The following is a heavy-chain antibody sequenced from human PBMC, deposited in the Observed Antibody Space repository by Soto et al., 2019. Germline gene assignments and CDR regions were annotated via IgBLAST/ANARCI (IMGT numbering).Heavy chain of an antibody. V-gene: IGHV3-74*01. J-gene: IGHJ5*02. D-gene: IGHD3-3*01. CDR1: GFTFRNYW. CDR3: ASGEDFGVAYDL. Sequence: EVQLVESGGGLVQPGGSLRLSCAVSGFTFRNYWMHWVRQGPGKGLVWVSRINSDGSSTSYADSVKGRFTISRDNAKNTLYLQMNSLRAEDTAVYFCASGEDFGVAYDLWGQGTLVTVSS. CDR2: INSDGSST.